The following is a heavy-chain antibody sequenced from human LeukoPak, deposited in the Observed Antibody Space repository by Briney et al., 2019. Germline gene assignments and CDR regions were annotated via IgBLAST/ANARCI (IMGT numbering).Heavy chain of an antibody. CDR3: AKSTYYYDTFVNAFDM. Sequence: PSETLSLTCTVSGGSISSSHYWDWILQPSGKGLEWVGSIYYGGSTYYNPSLKTRVTMSVDTSTNQFSLKLSSVTAADTAVYYCAKSTYYYDTFVNAFDMWGQGTMVTVSS. D-gene: IGHD3-22*01. V-gene: IGHV4-39*07. CDR2: IYYGGST. J-gene: IGHJ3*02. CDR1: GGSISSSHY.